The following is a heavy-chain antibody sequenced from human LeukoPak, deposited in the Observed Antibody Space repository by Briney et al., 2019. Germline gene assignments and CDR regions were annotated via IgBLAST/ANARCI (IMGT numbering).Heavy chain of an antibody. CDR3: ASYHDSSGYLFDY. CDR2: INSDGSRT. V-gene: IGHV3-74*01. CDR1: GFTFSSYW. D-gene: IGHD3-22*01. J-gene: IGHJ4*02. Sequence: GGSLRLSCAASGFTFSSYWMHWVRQAPGKGLVWVSRINSDGSRTSYADSVKGRFTISRDNAKNTLYLQMNSLRAEDTAVYYCASYHDSSGYLFDYWGQGTLVTVSS.